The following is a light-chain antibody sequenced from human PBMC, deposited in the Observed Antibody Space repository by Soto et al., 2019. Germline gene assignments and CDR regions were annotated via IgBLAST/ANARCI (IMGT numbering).Light chain of an antibody. CDR3: QQAYSFPIT. CDR1: QDIAAY. V-gene: IGKV1D-12*01. CDR2: AAS. J-gene: IGKJ5*01. Sequence: DIQVTQSPSSVSASVGDRVTITCRASQDIAAYLAWYQHKPGRAPELLIHAASSLQSGVPSRFSGSGSGTDFTLTINSLQPEDFATYYCQQAYSFPITFGQGTQLDI.